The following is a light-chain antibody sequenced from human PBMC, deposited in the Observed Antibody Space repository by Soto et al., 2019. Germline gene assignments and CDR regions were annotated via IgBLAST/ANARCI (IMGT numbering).Light chain of an antibody. CDR3: QQGISFPHT. CDR1: QDISNW. V-gene: IGKV1-12*01. Sequence: DIQMTQSPSSVSASVGDRVTITCRASQDISNWLAWYQQNPGKAPKTMIYAASSLQSGVPSRFSGSGSGTNFALTISSLQPEDFATYYCQQGISFPHTFGQGTKLEIK. J-gene: IGKJ2*01. CDR2: AAS.